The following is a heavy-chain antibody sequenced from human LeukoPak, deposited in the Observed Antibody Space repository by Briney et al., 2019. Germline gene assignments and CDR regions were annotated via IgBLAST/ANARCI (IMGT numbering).Heavy chain of an antibody. Sequence: TSETLSLTCTVSGGSINSYYWSCIRQPAGKGLEWIGRIYSSGSTNYKPTLKSRVSMSVDTSKNQFSLKLTSVTAADTAVYYCARGGKATVVTMWGQGILVAVSS. D-gene: IGHD4-11*01. J-gene: IGHJ4*02. CDR3: ARGGKATVVTM. CDR2: IYSSGST. CDR1: GGSINSYY. V-gene: IGHV4-4*07.